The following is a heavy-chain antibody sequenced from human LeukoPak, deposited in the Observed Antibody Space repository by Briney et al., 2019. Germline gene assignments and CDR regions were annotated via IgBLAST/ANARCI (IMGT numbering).Heavy chain of an antibody. CDR2: IYYSGST. CDR3: ARGMSEWLPLHDAFDI. CDR1: GGSISSYY. D-gene: IGHD3-3*01. V-gene: IGHV4-59*01. Sequence: SETLSLTCTVSGGSISSYYWSWIRQPPGKGLEWIGYIYYSGSTNYNPSLKSRVTISVDTSKNQFSLKLSSVTAADTAVYYCARGMSEWLPLHDAFDIWGQGTMVTVSS. J-gene: IGHJ3*02.